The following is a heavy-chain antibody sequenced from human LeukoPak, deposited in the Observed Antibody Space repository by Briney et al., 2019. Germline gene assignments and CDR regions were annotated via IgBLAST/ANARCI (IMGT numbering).Heavy chain of an antibody. CDR3: ARDCRSVADPSAGWFDP. CDR1: GSTFTDYY. Sequence: ASVKVSCKASGSTFTDYYMHWVRQAPGQGLEWMGWINPNSGGTNFAQKFQGRVTMTRDTSISTAYMELSRLRSDDTAVYYCARDCRSVADPSAGWFDPWGQGTLVTVSS. D-gene: IGHD6-19*01. J-gene: IGHJ5*02. V-gene: IGHV1-2*02. CDR2: INPNSGGT.